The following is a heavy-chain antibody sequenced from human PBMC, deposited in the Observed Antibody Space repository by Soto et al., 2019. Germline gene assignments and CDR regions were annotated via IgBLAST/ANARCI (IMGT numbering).Heavy chain of an antibody. V-gene: IGHV4-39*01. CDR2: IDYSGNI. Sequence: SETLSLTCNASGGSITSSGSAWGWIRQSPGKGLEWIGTIDYSGNIYYIPSLKSRITISVDTSKNQISLKLSSVTAADTAVYYCARHPDSEAGPPAIDYWGQGTLVTVSS. D-gene: IGHD6-19*01. J-gene: IGHJ4*02. CDR3: ARHPDSEAGPPAIDY. CDR1: GGSITSSGSA.